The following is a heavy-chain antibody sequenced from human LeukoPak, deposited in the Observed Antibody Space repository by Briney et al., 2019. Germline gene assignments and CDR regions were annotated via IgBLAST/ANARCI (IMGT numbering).Heavy chain of an antibody. Sequence: GASVKVSCKASGYTFTTYGISWVRQAPGQGLEWMGWISPYNGNTNYAQKLQGRVTMTTDTSTSTAYMELRSLRSDDTAVYYCARSCSSTSCYGVDYWGQGTLVTVSS. J-gene: IGHJ4*02. CDR3: ARSCSSTSCYGVDY. CDR2: ISPYNGNT. D-gene: IGHD2-2*01. V-gene: IGHV1-18*01. CDR1: GYTFTTYG.